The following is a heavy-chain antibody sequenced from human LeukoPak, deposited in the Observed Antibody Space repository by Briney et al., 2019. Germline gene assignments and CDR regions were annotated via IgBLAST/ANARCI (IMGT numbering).Heavy chain of an antibody. CDR2: ISSSSSYI. V-gene: IGHV3-21*01. Sequence: PGGSLRLSCADSGFTFSSYSMNWVRQAPGKGLEWVSSISSSSSYIYYADSVKGRFTISRDNAKNSLYLQMNSLRAEDTAVYYCARGRRYCTNGVCYVSDYWGQGTLVTVSS. J-gene: IGHJ4*02. D-gene: IGHD2-8*01. CDR1: GFTFSSYS. CDR3: ARGRRYCTNGVCYVSDY.